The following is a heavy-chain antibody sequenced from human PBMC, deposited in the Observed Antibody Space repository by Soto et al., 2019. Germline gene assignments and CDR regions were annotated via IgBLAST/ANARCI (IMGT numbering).Heavy chain of an antibody. J-gene: IGHJ5*02. CDR1: GFTFSNAW. Sequence: EVQLVESGGGLVKPGGSLRLSCAASGFTFSNAWMSWVRQAPGKGLEWAGRIKSKTDGGTTDYAAPVKGRFTISRDDSKNTLYLQMNSLKTEDTAVYYCTTDRHYYGSGSRNWFDPWGQGTLVTVSS. CDR2: IKSKTDGGTT. V-gene: IGHV3-15*01. CDR3: TTDRHYYGSGSRNWFDP. D-gene: IGHD3-10*01.